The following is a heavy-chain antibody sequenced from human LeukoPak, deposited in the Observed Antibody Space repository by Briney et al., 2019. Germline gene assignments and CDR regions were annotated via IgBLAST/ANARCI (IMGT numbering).Heavy chain of an antibody. CDR2: IKQDGTEK. D-gene: IGHD6-6*01. Sequence: GGSLRLSCAASGFTFSSYWMSWVRQAPGEGLEWVANIKQDGTEKYYMDSVKGRFSISRDNAKNSLYLQMNALRAEDTAVYYCARDVRPDYWGQGALVTVST. CDR3: ARDVRPDY. V-gene: IGHV3-7*04. J-gene: IGHJ4*02. CDR1: GFTFSSYW.